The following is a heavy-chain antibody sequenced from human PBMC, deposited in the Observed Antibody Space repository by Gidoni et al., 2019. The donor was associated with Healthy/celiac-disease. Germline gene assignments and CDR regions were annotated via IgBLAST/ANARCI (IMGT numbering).Heavy chain of an antibody. CDR1: GFTFSSYG. V-gene: IGHV3-30*18. CDR2: ISYDGSNK. J-gene: IGHJ4*02. Sequence: QVQLVESGGGVVQPGRSLRLSCAASGFTFSSYGMHWVRQAPGKGLEWVAVISYDGSNKYYADSVKGRFTISRDNSKNTLYLQMNSLRAEDTAVYYCAKDIYGSGSYSYWGQGTLVTVSS. D-gene: IGHD3-10*01. CDR3: AKDIYGSGSYSY.